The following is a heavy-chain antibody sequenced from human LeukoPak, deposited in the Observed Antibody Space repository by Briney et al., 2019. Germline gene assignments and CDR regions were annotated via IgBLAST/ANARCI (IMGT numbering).Heavy chain of an antibody. D-gene: IGHD5-18*01. CDR1: GFTFSGYA. CDR2: ISGSGGST. J-gene: IGHJ6*03. V-gene: IGHV3-23*01. CDR3: AKFSGSGYSYGYYYMDV. Sequence: GGSLRLSCAASGFTFSGYAMSWVRQAPGKGLEWVSAISGSGGSTYYADSVKGRFTISRDNSKNTLYLQMNSLRAEDTAVYYCAKFSGSGYSYGYYYMDVWGKGTTVTVSS.